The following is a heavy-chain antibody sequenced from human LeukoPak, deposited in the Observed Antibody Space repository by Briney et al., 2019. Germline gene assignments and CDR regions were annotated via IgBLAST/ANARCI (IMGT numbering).Heavy chain of an antibody. CDR1: GGSFSDCY. Sequence: SETLSLTCGASGGSFSDCYWSWIRQPPGKGLEWIGEIIHSGATSSSPSLRSRVTISMDPSKNQFSLRLSSVTAADTAVYYCARGRFSVYYFDYWGQGSLVTVSS. J-gene: IGHJ4*02. CDR2: IIHSGAT. CDR3: ARGRFSVYYFDY. V-gene: IGHV4-34*01. D-gene: IGHD3-3*02.